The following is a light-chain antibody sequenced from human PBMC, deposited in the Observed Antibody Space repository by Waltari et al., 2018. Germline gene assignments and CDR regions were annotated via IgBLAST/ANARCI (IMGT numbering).Light chain of an antibody. CDR3: QQYANLPRT. J-gene: IGKJ4*01. CDR1: QDIREN. Sequence: DTQMTQSPSSLSASVGDRVTITCQASQDIRENLNWFQQRPGKAPQVLIFDASRSQAVVPSRFSGSGSGTDFAFTISSLQPEDIGTYYCQQYANLPRTFGGGTRVEL. V-gene: IGKV1-33*01. CDR2: DAS.